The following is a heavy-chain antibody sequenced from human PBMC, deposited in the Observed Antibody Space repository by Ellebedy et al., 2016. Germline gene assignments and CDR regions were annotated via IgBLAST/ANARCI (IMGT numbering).Heavy chain of an antibody. J-gene: IGHJ4*02. V-gene: IGHV4-39*07. Sequence: SETLSLXCTVSGGSISSGGYYWGWIRQPPGKGLEWIGSIYYSGSTNYNPSLKSRVTISVDTSKNQFSLKLSSVTAADTAVYYCARETTIFGVAYRLYYFDYWGQGTLVTVSS. CDR1: GGSISSGGYY. CDR3: ARETTIFGVAYRLYYFDY. CDR2: IYYSGST. D-gene: IGHD3-3*01.